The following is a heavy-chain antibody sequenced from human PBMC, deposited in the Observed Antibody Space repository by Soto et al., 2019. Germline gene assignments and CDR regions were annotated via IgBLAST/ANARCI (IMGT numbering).Heavy chain of an antibody. CDR3: AKDITGQNYYYGMDV. J-gene: IGHJ6*02. CDR2: ISWNSGSI. CDR1: GFTFDDYA. V-gene: IGHV3-9*01. Sequence: VQLVESGGGLVQPGRSLRLSCAASGFTFDDYAMHWVRQAPGKGLEWVSGISWNSGSIGYADSVKGRFTISRDNAKNSLYLQMNSLRAEDTALYYCAKDITGQNYYYGMDVWGQGTTVTVSS.